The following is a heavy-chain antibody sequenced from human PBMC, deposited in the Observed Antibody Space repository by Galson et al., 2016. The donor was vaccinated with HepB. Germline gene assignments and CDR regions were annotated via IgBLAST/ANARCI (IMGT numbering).Heavy chain of an antibody. Sequence: LRLSCAASGFTFSSFAMSWVRRVPGKGLEWVSAISGRGDRIRYAESVKGRFIISRDNSKNTLDVEMKSLRVEDTAVYYCAKEGWFGELLYGHFDFWGQGTLVTVSS. CDR3: AKEGWFGELLYGHFDF. V-gene: IGHV3-23*01. J-gene: IGHJ4*02. CDR1: GFTFSSFA. D-gene: IGHD3-10*01. CDR2: ISGRGDRI.